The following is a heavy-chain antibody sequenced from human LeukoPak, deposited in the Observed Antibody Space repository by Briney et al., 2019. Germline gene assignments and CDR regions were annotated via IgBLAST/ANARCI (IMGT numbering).Heavy chain of an antibody. CDR1: GITFSSHA. Sequence: GGSLRLSCAASGITFSSHAMSWVRQAPGKGLEWVSLISGSGGHTYYGDSVKGRFTISRDNSTNRLYLQMNSLRPEDTAVYYCAKGGGATMRDGYNYFFYYMEVWGRGTTVTVSS. D-gene: IGHD5-24*01. J-gene: IGHJ6*03. CDR3: AKGGGATMRDGYNYFFYYMEV. CDR2: ISGSGGHT. V-gene: IGHV3-23*01.